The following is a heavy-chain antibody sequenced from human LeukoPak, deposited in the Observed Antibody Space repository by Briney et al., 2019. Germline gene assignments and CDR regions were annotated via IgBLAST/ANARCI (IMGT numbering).Heavy chain of an antibody. D-gene: IGHD2-2*01. V-gene: IGHV3-7*01. J-gene: IGHJ5*02. CDR3: ARDDCSSVSCYHNWFDP. Sequence: GGSLRLSCAASGFTFSSYWMNWVRQAPGKGLEWVANIKQDGSEKYYVDSVKGRFTISRDNAKNSLYLQMNSLRAEDTAVYYCARDDCSSVSCYHNWFDPWGQGTLVTVSS. CDR1: GFTFSSYW. CDR2: IKQDGSEK.